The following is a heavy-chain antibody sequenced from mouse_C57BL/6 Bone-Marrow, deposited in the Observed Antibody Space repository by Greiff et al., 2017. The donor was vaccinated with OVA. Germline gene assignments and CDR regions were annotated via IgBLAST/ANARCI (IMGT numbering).Heavy chain of an antibody. J-gene: IGHJ2*01. V-gene: IGHV3-6*01. CDR2: ISYDGSN. D-gene: IGHD2-1*01. CDR3: ARDQGGKFY. Sequence: EVQLVESGPGLVKPSQSLSLTCSVTGYSITSGYYWNWIRQFPGNKLEWMGYISYDGSNNYNPSLKNRISITRDTSKNQFFLKLNSVTTEDTATYYCARDQGGKFYWGQGTTLTVSS. CDR1: GYSITSGYY.